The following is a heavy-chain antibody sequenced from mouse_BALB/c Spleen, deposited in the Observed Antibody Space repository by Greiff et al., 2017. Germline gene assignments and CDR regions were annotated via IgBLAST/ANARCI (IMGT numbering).Heavy chain of an antibody. CDR2: INGNGGST. CDR1: GFTFSSYG. CDR3: AREGEYYGSSTFAY. J-gene: IGHJ3*01. V-gene: IGHV5-6-3*01. D-gene: IGHD1-1*01. Sequence: EVQRVESGGGLVQPGGSLKLSCAASGFTFSSYGMSWVRQTPDKGLELVATINGNGGSTYYPDSVKGRVTITRDNAKNTLYLQMSSLKSEDTAMYYYAREGEYYGSSTFAYWGQGTLVTVSA.